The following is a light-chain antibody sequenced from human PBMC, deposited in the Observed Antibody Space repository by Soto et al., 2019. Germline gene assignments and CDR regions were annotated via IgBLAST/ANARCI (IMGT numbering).Light chain of an antibody. J-gene: IGLJ1*01. CDR2: EVN. CDR1: NSDIGSYDL. V-gene: IGLV2-23*02. CDR3: CSHAGRSSPYV. Sequence: QSVLTQPASVSGSPGQSITISCTGTNSDIGSYDLVSWYQQHPGKAPELMIYEVNKRPSGVSNRFSGSKSGNTASLTISGLRAEDESVYYCCSHAGRSSPYVSGTGTNVTVL.